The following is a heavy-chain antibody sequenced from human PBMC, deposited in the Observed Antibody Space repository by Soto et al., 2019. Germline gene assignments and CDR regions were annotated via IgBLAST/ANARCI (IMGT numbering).Heavy chain of an antibody. CDR3: AKDNCSGGSCYSVGGFGN. V-gene: IGHV3-9*01. J-gene: IGHJ4*02. CDR1: GFTFDDYA. CDR2: ISWNGGSI. Sequence: GGSLRLSCAASGFTFDDYAMHWVRQAPGKGLEWVSGISWNGGSIGYADSVKGRFTISRDNAKNSLYLQMNSLRAEDTALYYCAKDNCSGGSCYSVGGFGNWGQGTLVTVSS. D-gene: IGHD2-15*01.